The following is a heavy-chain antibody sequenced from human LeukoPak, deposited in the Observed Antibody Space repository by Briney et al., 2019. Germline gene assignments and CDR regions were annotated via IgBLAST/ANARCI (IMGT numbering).Heavy chain of an antibody. CDR2: ISGSGDST. CDR1: GFTFSSYA. Sequence: GGSLRLSCAASGFTFSSYAMSWVRQTPGKGLEWVSSISGSGDSTFYADSVKGRFSISRDNSKNTLYLQVNGLRTEDTAVYYCAKDRLLNCRGDCYIFDYWGQGTVVTVSS. V-gene: IGHV3-23*01. D-gene: IGHD2-21*02. CDR3: AKDRLLNCRGDCYIFDY. J-gene: IGHJ4*02.